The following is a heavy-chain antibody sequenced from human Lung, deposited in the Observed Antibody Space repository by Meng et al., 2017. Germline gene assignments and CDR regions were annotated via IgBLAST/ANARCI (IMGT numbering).Heavy chain of an antibody. D-gene: IGHD6-13*01. CDR3: ARYVPNGSFWYFDF. V-gene: IGHV1-18*01. J-gene: IGHJ2*01. CDR1: GYIFTNYD. CDR2: ISVKNGEA. Sequence: QVQLGPSGADAKKPGASMKVSCKASGYIFTNYDISWVRQAPGQGLEWMGWISVKNGEAKYPQNFQGRVTMTTDTTTSTAYMELRSLTSDDTAVYYCARYVPNGSFWYFDFWGRGTLVTVSS.